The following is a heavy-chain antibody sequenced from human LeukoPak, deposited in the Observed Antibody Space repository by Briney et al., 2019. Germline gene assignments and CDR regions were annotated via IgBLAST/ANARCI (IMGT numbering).Heavy chain of an antibody. CDR2: ISYSGST. J-gene: IGHJ5*02. V-gene: IGHV4-39*07. CDR1: GDSMTSSSYE. CDR3: ARRLRGVYYEFAAWANGFDP. Sequence: SETLSLTCKVSGDSMTSSSYEWAWIRQTPGKGLEWIGTISYSGSTDYNPSLKSRVTISVDTSKNQFSLKLSSVTAADTAVYYCARRLRGVYYEFAAWANGFDPWGQGTLVTVSS. D-gene: IGHD3-22*01.